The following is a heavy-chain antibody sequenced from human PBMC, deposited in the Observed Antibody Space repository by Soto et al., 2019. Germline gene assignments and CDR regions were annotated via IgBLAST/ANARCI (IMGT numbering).Heavy chain of an antibody. J-gene: IGHJ6*02. V-gene: IGHV4-59*01. D-gene: IGHD3-10*01. CDR3: AREVGLRKRVDYYYGMDV. CDR1: GGSISSYY. CDR2: IYYSGST. Sequence: PETLSLTCTVSGGSISSYYWSWIRQPPGQGLEWIGYIYYSGSTNYNPSLKSRVTISVDTSKNQFSLKLSSVTAADTAAYYCAREVGLRKRVDYYYGMDVWGQGTTVTVSS.